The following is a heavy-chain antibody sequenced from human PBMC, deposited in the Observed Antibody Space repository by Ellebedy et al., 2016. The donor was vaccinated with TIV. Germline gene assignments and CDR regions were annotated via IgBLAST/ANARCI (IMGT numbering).Heavy chain of an antibody. J-gene: IGHJ6*02. D-gene: IGHD3-3*01. Sequence: GESLKISCAASGFTFSSYAIHWVRQAPGKGLEWVAVISYDGSNKYYADSVKGRFTISRDNSKNTLYLQMNSLRAEDTAVYYCAREEYYDFWSGYYINYYYYYCMDVWGQGTTVTVSS. V-gene: IGHV3-30-3*01. CDR3: AREEYYDFWSGYYINYYYYYCMDV. CDR2: ISYDGSNK. CDR1: GFTFSSYA.